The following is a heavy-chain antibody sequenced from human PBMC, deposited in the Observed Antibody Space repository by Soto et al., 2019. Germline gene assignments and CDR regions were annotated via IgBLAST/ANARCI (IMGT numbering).Heavy chain of an antibody. D-gene: IGHD2-21*01. CDR3: VRGCGGGLCAP. V-gene: IGHV3-11*06. CDR2: ISPGSRYP. Sequence: GGSLRLSCAGSGFTFGDSYMSWIRQAPGKGLEWLSYISPGSRYPAYADSVKGRFTISRDNAKRSLYLQMMSLTAADTAIYYCVRGCGGGLCAPWGQGSMVTVSS. CDR1: GFTFGDSY. J-gene: IGHJ5*02.